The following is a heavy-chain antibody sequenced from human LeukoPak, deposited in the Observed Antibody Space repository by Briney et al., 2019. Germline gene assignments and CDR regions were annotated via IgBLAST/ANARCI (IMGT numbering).Heavy chain of an antibody. CDR2: ISASSSYI. D-gene: IGHD3-3*01. J-gene: IGHJ4*02. V-gene: IGHV3-21*01. CDR3: ARDQGGGDDFWSGYNYFDY. CDR1: GFTFTNYW. Sequence: PGGSLRLSCAASGFTFTNYWMHWVRQAPGKGLEWVSSISASSSYIYYADSVKGRFTISRDNAKNSLYLQMNSLRAEDTAVYYCARDQGGGDDFWSGYNYFDYWGQGTLVTVSS.